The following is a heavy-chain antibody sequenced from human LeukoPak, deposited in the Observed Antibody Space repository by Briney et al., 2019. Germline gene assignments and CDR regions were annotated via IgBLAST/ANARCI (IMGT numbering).Heavy chain of an antibody. CDR1: GFTFSSYG. J-gene: IGHJ6*03. V-gene: IGHV3-23*01. CDR2: ISGSGGST. CDR3: ARYSSDYTSDYHYYMDV. D-gene: IGHD3-22*01. Sequence: PGGSLRLSCAASGFTFSSYGMSWVRQAPGKGLEWVSAISGSGGSTYYADSVKGRFTISRDNAKNSLYLQMNSLRAEDTAVYYCARYSSDYTSDYHYYMDVWGKGTTVTVSS.